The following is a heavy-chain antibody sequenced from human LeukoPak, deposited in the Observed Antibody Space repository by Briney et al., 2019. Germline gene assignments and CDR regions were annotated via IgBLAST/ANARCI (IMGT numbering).Heavy chain of an antibody. D-gene: IGHD3-22*01. CDR3: ARDLSGYYY. V-gene: IGHV3-21*06. J-gene: IGHJ4*02. Sequence: DSIQGRFTISRDNAENSLYLQMNSLRAEDTAVYYCARDLSGYYYWGQGTLVTVSS.